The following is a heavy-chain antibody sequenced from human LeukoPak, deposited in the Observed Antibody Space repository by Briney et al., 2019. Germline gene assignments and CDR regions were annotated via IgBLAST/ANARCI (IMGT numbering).Heavy chain of an antibody. V-gene: IGHV1-2*02. Sequence: ASVKVSCKASGYTFTGYYMHWVRQAPGQGLEWMGWINPNSGGTNYAQKFQGRVTMNRDSSISTAYMELSRLRSDDTAVYYCAREYYDSSGSHAFDIWGQGTMVTVSS. D-gene: IGHD3-22*01. CDR2: INPNSGGT. CDR1: GYTFTGYY. J-gene: IGHJ3*02. CDR3: AREYYDSSGSHAFDI.